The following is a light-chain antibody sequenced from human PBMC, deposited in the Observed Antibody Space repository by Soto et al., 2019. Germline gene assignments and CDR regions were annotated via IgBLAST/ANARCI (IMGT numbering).Light chain of an antibody. CDR1: QDISNN. Sequence: DLQMTQSPSSLSASVGDRVTFTCRASQDISNNLAWFQQKPGKAPKSLISAASSLQSGVPSRFSGSGSGTDFTLTINNLQPEDFGSYYCQQYHNYPVTFGGGTKVEIK. J-gene: IGKJ4*01. CDR3: QQYHNYPVT. V-gene: IGKV1-16*01. CDR2: AAS.